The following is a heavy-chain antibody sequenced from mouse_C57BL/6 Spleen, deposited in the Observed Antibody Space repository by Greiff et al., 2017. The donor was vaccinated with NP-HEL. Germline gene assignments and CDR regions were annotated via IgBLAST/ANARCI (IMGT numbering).Heavy chain of an antibody. V-gene: IGHV1-50*01. D-gene: IGHD4-1*01. CDR3: ARRGGTDY. CDR2: IDPSDSYT. CDR1: GYTFTSYW. J-gene: IGHJ2*01. Sequence: QVQLQQPGAELVKPGASVKLSCKASGYTFTSYWMQWVKQRPGQGLEWIGEIDPSDSYTNYNQKFKGKATLTVDTSSSTAYMQRSSLTSEDSAVYYCARRGGTDYWGQGTTLTVSS.